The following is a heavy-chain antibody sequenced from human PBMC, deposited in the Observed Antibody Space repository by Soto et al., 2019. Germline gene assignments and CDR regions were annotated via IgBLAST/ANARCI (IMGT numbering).Heavy chain of an antibody. CDR2: ISSSGSTI. CDR1: GFTFSDYY. V-gene: IGHV3-11*01. J-gene: IGHJ4*02. Sequence: GGSLRLSCAASGFTFSDYYMSWIRQAPGKGLEGVSYISSSGSTIYYADSVKGRFTISRDNDKNSLYLQMNSLRAEDTAVYYCARDHYYGSGSYYNLGDYWGQGTLVTVSS. CDR3: ARDHYYGSGSYYNLGDY. D-gene: IGHD3-10*01.